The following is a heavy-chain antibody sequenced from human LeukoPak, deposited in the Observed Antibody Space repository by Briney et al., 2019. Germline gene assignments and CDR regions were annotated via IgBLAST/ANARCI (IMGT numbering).Heavy chain of an antibody. D-gene: IGHD3-16*02. CDR3: ARDQTRLGELSYFDY. J-gene: IGHJ4*02. CDR1: GGTFSSYA. CDR2: IIPIFGTA. V-gene: IGHV1-69*13. Sequence: ASVKVSCKASGGTFSSYAISWVRQAPGQGLEWMGGIIPIFGTANYAQKFQGRVTITADESTSTAYMELSSLRSEDTAVYYCARDQTRLGELSYFDYWGQGTLVTVSS.